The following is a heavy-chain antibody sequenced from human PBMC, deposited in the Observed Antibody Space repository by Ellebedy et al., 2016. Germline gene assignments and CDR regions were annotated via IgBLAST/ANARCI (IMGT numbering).Heavy chain of an antibody. CDR3: AKEEDSPEWKYYGMDV. Sequence: GESLKISXAASGFTFSRFDIHWVRQAQGKGLEWVAAISNDGNDENYGASVKGRFSISRDNSKNRVYLQMSSLRVEDTAVYYCAKEEDSPEWKYYGMDVWGQGTTVTVSS. V-gene: IGHV3-30*18. D-gene: IGHD3-3*01. CDR2: ISNDGNDE. J-gene: IGHJ6*02. CDR1: GFTFSRFD.